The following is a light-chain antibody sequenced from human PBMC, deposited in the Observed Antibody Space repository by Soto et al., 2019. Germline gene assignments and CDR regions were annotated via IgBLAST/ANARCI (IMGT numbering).Light chain of an antibody. CDR1: KTVGYW. J-gene: IGKJ1*01. V-gene: IGKV1-5*03. Sequence: DIQMTQSPWTLYASVGDRVTINCRASKTVGYWLAWFQQKPGKAPNLLIYRVSSVESGVQSRFTGSGSGTEFTLTISNLQPDDFATYYFQQYADSSWTFGQGTKVE. CDR3: QQYADSSWT. CDR2: RVS.